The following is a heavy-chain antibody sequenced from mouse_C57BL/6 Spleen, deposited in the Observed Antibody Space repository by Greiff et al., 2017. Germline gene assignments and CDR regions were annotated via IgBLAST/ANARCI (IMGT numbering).Heavy chain of an antibody. CDR3: ARGDYDAYYFDY. D-gene: IGHD2-4*01. Sequence: VKLMESGAELVKPGASVKMSCKASGYTFTSYWITWVKQRPGQGLEWIGDIYPGSGSTNYNENFKSKATLTVDTSSSTAYMQLSSLTSEDSAVYYCARGDYDAYYFDYWGQGTTLTVSS. V-gene: IGHV1-55*01. CDR2: IYPGSGST. J-gene: IGHJ2*01. CDR1: GYTFTSYW.